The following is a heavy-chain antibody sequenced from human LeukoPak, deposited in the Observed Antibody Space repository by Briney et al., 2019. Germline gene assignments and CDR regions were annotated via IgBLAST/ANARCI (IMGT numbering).Heavy chain of an antibody. Sequence: SVKVSCKASGYTFTSYAISWVRQAPGQGLEWMGGIIPIFGTANYAQKFQGRVTITTDESTSTAYMELSSLRSEDTAVYYCARISQHYYDFGGFAYWGQGTLVTVSS. CDR2: IIPIFGTA. J-gene: IGHJ4*02. CDR1: GYTFTSYA. CDR3: ARISQHYYDFGGFAY. V-gene: IGHV1-69*05. D-gene: IGHD3-3*01.